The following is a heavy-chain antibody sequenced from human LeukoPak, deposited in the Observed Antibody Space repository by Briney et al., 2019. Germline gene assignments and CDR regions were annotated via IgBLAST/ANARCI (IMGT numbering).Heavy chain of an antibody. CDR1: GFTFSSYS. D-gene: IGHD6-19*01. CDR2: ISSSSSTI. CDR3: ARGPYSSGGGWFDP. J-gene: IGHJ5*02. V-gene: IGHV3-48*01. Sequence: PGGSLRLSCAASGFTFSSYSMNWVRQAPGKGLEWVSYISSSSSTIYYADSVKGRFTISRDNAKNSLYLQMNSLRAEDTAVYYCARGPYSSGGGWFDPWGQGTLVTVSS.